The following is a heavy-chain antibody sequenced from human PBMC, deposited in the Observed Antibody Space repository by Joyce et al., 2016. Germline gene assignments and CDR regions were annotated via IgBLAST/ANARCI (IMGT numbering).Heavy chain of an antibody. J-gene: IGHJ6*02. CDR2: IRSKAYGGTT. D-gene: IGHD6-13*01. CDR1: GFTFGDYA. V-gene: IGHV3-49*05. Sequence: EVQLVESGGGLVKPGRSLRLSCTASGFTFGDYAMSWFRQAPGKGLEWVAFIRSKAYGGTTEYAASVKGRFTISRDDSKSIAYLQMNSLKTEDTAVYYCTREDRAAAGPYYYYYYGVDVWGQGTTVTVSS. CDR3: TREDRAAAGPYYYYYYGVDV.